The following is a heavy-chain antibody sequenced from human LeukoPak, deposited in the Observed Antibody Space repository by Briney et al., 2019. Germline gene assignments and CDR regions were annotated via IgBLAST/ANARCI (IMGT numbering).Heavy chain of an antibody. CDR2: IYYSGST. V-gene: IGHV4-31*03. J-gene: IGHJ4*02. CDR1: GGSISSGGYY. D-gene: IGHD4-23*01. CDR3: ARGYGGNFEFDY. Sequence: SQTLSLTCTVSGGSISSGGYYWSWIRQHPGKGLEWVGHIYYSGSTYYNPSLKSRVTISVDTSKNQFSLKLSSVTAADTAVYYCARGYGGNFEFDYWGQGTLVTVSS.